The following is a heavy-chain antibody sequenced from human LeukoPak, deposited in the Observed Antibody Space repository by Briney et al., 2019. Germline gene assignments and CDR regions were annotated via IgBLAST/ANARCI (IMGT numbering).Heavy chain of an antibody. J-gene: IGHJ6*03. CDR2: ISAYNGNT. CDR3: ARTEQLVRYYYYYYMDV. V-gene: IGHV1-18*01. D-gene: IGHD6-6*01. Sequence: ASVKVSCKASGYTFTSYGISWVRRAPGQGLEWMGWISAYNGNTNYARKLQGRVTMTTDTSTSTAYMELRSLRSDDTAVYYCARTEQLVRYYYYYYMDVWGKGTTVTVSS. CDR1: GYTFTSYG.